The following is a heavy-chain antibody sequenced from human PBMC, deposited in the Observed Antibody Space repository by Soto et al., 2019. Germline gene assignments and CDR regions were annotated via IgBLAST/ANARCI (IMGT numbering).Heavy chain of an antibody. D-gene: IGHD1-20*01. CDR3: ARREYNWNYYGRDV. V-gene: IGHV3-48*02. J-gene: IGHJ6*02. CDR2: ISSSSSTI. Sequence: GGSLRLSCAASGVTFSRYSMNWVRQAPGKGLEGVSYISSSSSTIYSADSVKGRFTISRDNAKNSLYLQMNSLRDEDTAVYYCARREYNWNYYGRDVWGQGTTVTVSS. CDR1: GVTFSRYS.